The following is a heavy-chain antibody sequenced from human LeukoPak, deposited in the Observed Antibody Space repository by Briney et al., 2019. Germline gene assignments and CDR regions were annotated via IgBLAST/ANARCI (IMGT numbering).Heavy chain of an antibody. J-gene: IGHJ4*02. V-gene: IGHV3-7*01. Sequence: GGSLRLSCATSGFTFSSYWMSWVRQAPGKGLEWVAHINQDTSEKYYVDSVKGRFTISRDNAKNSQYLQMNSLRVEDTAVYYCARPGGYTYGFFDYWGQGTLVTVSS. CDR3: ARPGGYTYGFFDY. CDR1: GFTFSSYW. D-gene: IGHD5-18*01. CDR2: INQDTSEK.